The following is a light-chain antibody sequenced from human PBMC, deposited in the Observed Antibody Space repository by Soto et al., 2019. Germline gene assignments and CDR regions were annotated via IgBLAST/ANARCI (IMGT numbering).Light chain of an antibody. Sequence: EIVLTQSPATLSLSPGERATLSCRASQSVSNSLAWFQQKPGQAPRLLIYDASNRATGIPARFSGSGSGTDFTLTISSLQSEDSAVYYCQQYNNWPWTFGQGTKVDIK. J-gene: IGKJ1*01. V-gene: IGKV3-11*01. CDR1: QSVSNS. CDR2: DAS. CDR3: QQYNNWPWT.